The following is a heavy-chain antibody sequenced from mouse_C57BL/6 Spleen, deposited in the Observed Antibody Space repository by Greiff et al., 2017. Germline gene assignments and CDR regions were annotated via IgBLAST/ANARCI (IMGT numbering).Heavy chain of an antibody. D-gene: IGHD1-1*01. V-gene: IGHV1-64*01. CDR2: IHPRSGST. J-gene: IGHJ2*01. Sequence: QVQLQQPGAELVKPGASVKLSCKASGYTFTSYWMHWVKQRPGQGLEWIGMIHPRSGSTNYNEKFKSKATLTVDKSSSTAYMQLSSLTSEDSAVYYCARGYGSRSYYFDYWGQGTTLTVSS. CDR1: GYTFTSYW. CDR3: ARGYGSRSYYFDY.